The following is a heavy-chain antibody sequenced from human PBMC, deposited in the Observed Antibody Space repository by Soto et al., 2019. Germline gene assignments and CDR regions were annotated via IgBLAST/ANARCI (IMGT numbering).Heavy chain of an antibody. CDR3: ARRGVSSYYSNY. CDR1: GGSISDSSYF. Sequence: ETLSLTCTVSGGSISDSSYFWDWIRQPPGKGLEWIGNIYYSGSTYYNLSLKSRVTISVDTSRNQFSLKLSSVTAADTAVYYCARRGVSSYYSNYWGLGTLVTVSS. D-gene: IGHD2-15*01. V-gene: IGHV4-39*01. J-gene: IGHJ4*02. CDR2: IYYSGST.